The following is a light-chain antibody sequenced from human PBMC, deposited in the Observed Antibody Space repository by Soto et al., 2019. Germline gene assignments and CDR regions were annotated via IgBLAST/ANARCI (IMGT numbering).Light chain of an antibody. J-gene: IGLJ3*02. Sequence: QAVVTQEPSLTVSPGGTVTLTCGSSTGAVTSNHNPYWFQQKAGQAPRTLIYDTSNKHSWTPARFSGSLLGDKAALTLSGAQPEDEDQYYCLLSCNAARVFGGGTQLTVL. CDR2: DTS. V-gene: IGLV7-46*01. CDR1: TGAVTSNHN. CDR3: LLSCNAARV.